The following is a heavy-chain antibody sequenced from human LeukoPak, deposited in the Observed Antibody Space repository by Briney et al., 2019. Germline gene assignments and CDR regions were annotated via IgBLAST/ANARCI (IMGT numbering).Heavy chain of an antibody. CDR2: IYYSGSA. CDR1: GASISDDGYY. CDR3: ARTRRFSDHYETAEHFQR. D-gene: IGHD4-17*01. J-gene: IGHJ1*01. Sequence: PSQTLSLTCAVSGASISDDGYYWNWIRQPPGKGLEWIGDIYYSGSATYNPSLKSRVTISVDTSKNQFSLKLSSVTAADTAVYFCARTRRFSDHYETAEHFQRWGQGTLVTVSS. V-gene: IGHV4-30-4*01.